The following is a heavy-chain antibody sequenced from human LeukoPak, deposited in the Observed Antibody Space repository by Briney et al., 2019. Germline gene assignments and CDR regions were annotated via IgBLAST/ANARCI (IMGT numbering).Heavy chain of an antibody. D-gene: IGHD2-15*01. CDR1: GGSISSYY. Sequence: SETLSLTCTVSGGSISSYYWSWIRQPPGKGLEWIGYIYYSGSTYYNPSLKSRVTISVDTSKNQFSLKLSSVTAADTAVYYCARAPILVVVAATFVDYWGQGTLVTVSS. V-gene: IGHV4-59*01. CDR3: ARAPILVVVAATFVDY. CDR2: IYYSGST. J-gene: IGHJ4*02.